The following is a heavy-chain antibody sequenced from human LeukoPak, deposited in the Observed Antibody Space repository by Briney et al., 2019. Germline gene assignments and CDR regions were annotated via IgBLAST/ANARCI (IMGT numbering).Heavy chain of an antibody. J-gene: IGHJ6*02. CDR3: ARLPPGGLLEGCYGMDV. Sequence: GAPVKVSCKASGYTFTRYGISWVRQAPGQGLEWMGWISAYNGNTNYAQKLQGRVTMTTDTSTSTAYMELRSLRSDDTAVYYCARLPPGGLLEGCYGMDVWGQGTTVTVSS. CDR1: GYTFTRYG. V-gene: IGHV1-18*01. CDR2: ISAYNGNT. D-gene: IGHD2-2*01.